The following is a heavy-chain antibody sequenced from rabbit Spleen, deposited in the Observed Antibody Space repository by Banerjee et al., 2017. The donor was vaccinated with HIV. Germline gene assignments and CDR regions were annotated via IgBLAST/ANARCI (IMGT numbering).Heavy chain of an antibody. CDR3: ARDTGSSFSSYGMDL. V-gene: IGHV1S40*01. CDR2: VGSGATGNT. CDR1: GIDFTNYY. D-gene: IGHD8-1*01. Sequence: QSLEESGGDLVKPGASLTLTCTASGIDFTNYYITWVRQAPGKGLEWIGCVGSGATGNTYYASWAKGRFTISKTSSTTLTLQMTSLTAADTATYFCARDTGSSFSSYGMDLWGPGTLVTVS. J-gene: IGHJ6*01.